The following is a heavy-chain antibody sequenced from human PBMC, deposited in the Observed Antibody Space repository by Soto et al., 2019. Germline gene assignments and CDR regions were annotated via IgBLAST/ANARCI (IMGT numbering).Heavy chain of an antibody. CDR2: INHSGST. D-gene: IGHD6-13*01. Sequence: SVTMSVTCAVDGGSFSAYDWSWIRQPPGKGLEWIGEINHSGSTNFNPSLKSRVTISIDTSKNQFSLKLSSVTAADTAVYYCARAAAGTNLPFDYWGQGALVTVSS. CDR3: ARAAAGTNLPFDY. V-gene: IGHV4-34*01. CDR1: GGSFSAYD. J-gene: IGHJ4*02.